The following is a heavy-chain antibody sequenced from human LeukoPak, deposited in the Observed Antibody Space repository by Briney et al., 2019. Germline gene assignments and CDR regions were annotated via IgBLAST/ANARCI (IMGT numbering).Heavy chain of an antibody. D-gene: IGHD4-23*01. CDR2: INSDGRIA. Sequence: GGSLRLSCAASEFTFSNYWMHWVRQGPGKGLVWVSRINSDGRIASYADSVKGRFTISRDNAKNTLYLQMNSLRAEDTAVYYCARDLRTPSDTNIAIDYWGQGTLVTASS. V-gene: IGHV3-74*01. CDR3: ARDLRTPSDTNIAIDY. J-gene: IGHJ4*02. CDR1: EFTFSNYW.